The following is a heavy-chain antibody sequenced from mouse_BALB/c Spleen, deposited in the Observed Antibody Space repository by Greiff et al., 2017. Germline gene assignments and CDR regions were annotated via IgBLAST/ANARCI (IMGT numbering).Heavy chain of an antibody. V-gene: IGHV4-1*02. J-gene: IGHJ2*01. CDR1: GFDFSRYW. CDR3: ARPDYRYDGPFDY. Sequence: EVKVIESGGGLVQPGGSLKLSCAASGFDFSRYWMSWVRQAPGKGLEWIGEINPDSSTINYTPSLKDKFIISRDNAKNTLYLQMSKVRSEDTALYYCARPDYRYDGPFDYWGQGTTLTVSS. D-gene: IGHD2-14*01. CDR2: INPDSSTI.